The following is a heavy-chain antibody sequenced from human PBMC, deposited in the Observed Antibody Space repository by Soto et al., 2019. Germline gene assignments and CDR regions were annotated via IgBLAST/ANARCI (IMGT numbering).Heavy chain of an antibody. CDR1: GDSINNYY. D-gene: IGHD1-1*01. J-gene: IGHJ4*02. V-gene: IGHV4-4*07. Sequence: VRLQESGPGLVEPSETLSLTCSVSGDSINNYYWSWIRQPAGKGLEWIGRIYSSGSANYNPSLKTRGTMSVDTSKNQVFLSVTSVTAAHTAVYFCARGGTRSADLPTYWGQGIQVIVSS. CDR3: ARGGTRSADLPTY. CDR2: IYSSGSA.